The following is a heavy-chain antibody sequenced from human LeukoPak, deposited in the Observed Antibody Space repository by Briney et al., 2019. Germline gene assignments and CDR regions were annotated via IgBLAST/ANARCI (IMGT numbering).Heavy chain of an antibody. CDR3: AKDAYSGFSSSYNMDS. CDR2: INPNSGVT. Sequence: GDSVTVSCKASGYTVTGHYLHWVRQAPGQGLEWMGWINPNSGVTNYAQKFQGRVTMTRDTSINTAYMELHSLTSDDTAMYYCAKDAYSGFSSSYNMDSWGQGTLVTVSS. D-gene: IGHD5-18*01. V-gene: IGHV1-2*02. CDR1: GYTVTGHY. J-gene: IGHJ4*02.